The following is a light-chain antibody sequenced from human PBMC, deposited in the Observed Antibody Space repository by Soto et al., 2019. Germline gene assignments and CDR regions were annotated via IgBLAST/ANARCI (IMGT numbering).Light chain of an antibody. Sequence: EIVMTQSPATLSVSPGERATLSCRASQSVGSYLAWYQQKPGQAPRLLIYDASNRATGIPARFSGSGSGTDFTLTISSLEPEDFAVYYCQQRSNWPPLTFGGGTKVDIK. J-gene: IGKJ4*01. V-gene: IGKV3-11*01. CDR3: QQRSNWPPLT. CDR1: QSVGSY. CDR2: DAS.